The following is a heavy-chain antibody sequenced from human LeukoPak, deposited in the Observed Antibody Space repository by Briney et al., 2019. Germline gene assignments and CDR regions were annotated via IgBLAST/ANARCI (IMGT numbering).Heavy chain of an antibody. J-gene: IGHJ4*02. CDR2: INHSGSA. D-gene: IGHD4-17*01. V-gene: IGHV4-34*01. Sequence: SETLSLTCTVSGGSISSYYWSWIRQPPGKGLEWIGEINHSGSANYSPSLSSRATISLDMSENQFSLKLTSVTAADTAVYYCARGQGTVTTHWGQGTLVTVSS. CDR3: ARGQGTVTTH. CDR1: GGSISSYY.